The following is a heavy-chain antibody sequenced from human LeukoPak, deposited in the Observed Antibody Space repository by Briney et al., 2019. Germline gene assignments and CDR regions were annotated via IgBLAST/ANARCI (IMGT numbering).Heavy chain of an antibody. CDR3: TTDRPNPQDTTAMVNEAAFDI. CDR1: GFTFSNAW. J-gene: IGHJ3*02. Sequence: PGGSLRLSCAASGFTFSNAWMSWVRQAPGKGLEWVGRIKSKTDGGTTDYAAPVKGRFTISRDDSKNTLYLQMNSLKTEDTAVYYCTTDRPNPQDTTAMVNEAAFDIWGQGTMVTVSS. D-gene: IGHD5-18*01. CDR2: IKSKTDGGTT. V-gene: IGHV3-15*01.